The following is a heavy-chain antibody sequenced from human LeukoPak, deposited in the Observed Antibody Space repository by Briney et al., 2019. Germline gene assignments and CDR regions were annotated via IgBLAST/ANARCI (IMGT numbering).Heavy chain of an antibody. J-gene: IGHJ6*02. D-gene: IGHD6-19*01. CDR2: INAGNGNT. V-gene: IGHV1-3*01. CDR1: GYTFTSYG. Sequence: ASVKVSCKASGYTFTSYGISWVRQAPGQGLEWMGWINAGNGNTIYSQKFQGRVTITRDTSATTAYMELSSLRSEDTAVYYCARHLIAVAVNHYYYGIDVWGQGTTVTVS. CDR3: ARHLIAVAVNHYYYGIDV.